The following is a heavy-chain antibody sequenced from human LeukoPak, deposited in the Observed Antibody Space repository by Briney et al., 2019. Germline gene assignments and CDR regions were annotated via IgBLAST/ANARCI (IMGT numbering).Heavy chain of an antibody. D-gene: IGHD5-24*01. CDR2: IYPGDSDT. CDR3: ARGRRWLQFDPPDY. Sequence: GESLKISCKGSGCSFSSYWIGWVRQMPGKGLECMGLIYPGDSDTGYSPSVQGQLTISADKSISTAYLQWSSLKASDTAMYYCARGRRWLQFDPPDYWGQGTLVTVSS. J-gene: IGHJ4*02. CDR1: GCSFSSYW. V-gene: IGHV5-51*03.